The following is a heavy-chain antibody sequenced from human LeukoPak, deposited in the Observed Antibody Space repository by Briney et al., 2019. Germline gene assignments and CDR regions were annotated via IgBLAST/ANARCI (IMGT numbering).Heavy chain of an antibody. Sequence: SVKVSCKSSGGTFSSYAISWVRQAPGQGLEWMGGIIPIFGTANYSQKLQGRVRVTIDESTSTAYMDLSSRTSAATAVYYCSRDQDSSGYYTPFDYWGQGTLVTVSS. J-gene: IGHJ4*02. V-gene: IGHV1-69*05. CDR3: SRDQDSSGYYTPFDY. D-gene: IGHD3-22*01. CDR2: IIPIFGTA. CDR1: GGTFSSYA.